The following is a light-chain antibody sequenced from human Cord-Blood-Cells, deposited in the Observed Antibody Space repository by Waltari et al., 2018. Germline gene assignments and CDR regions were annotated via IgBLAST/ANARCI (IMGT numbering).Light chain of an antibody. V-gene: IGLV2-14*03. J-gene: IGLJ1*01. Sequence: QSALTQPASVSGSPGQSITISCTGTSSDVGGYNYVSWYQQHPGKAPKLMIYDVSNLPSGVSNRFSGSKSGNTASLTISGLQAEDEADCYCSSYTSSSTYVFGTGTKVTVL. CDR1: SSDVGGYNY. CDR2: DVS. CDR3: SSYTSSSTYV.